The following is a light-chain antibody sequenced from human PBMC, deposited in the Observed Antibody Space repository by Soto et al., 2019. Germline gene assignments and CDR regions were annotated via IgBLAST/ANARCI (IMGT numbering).Light chain of an antibody. J-gene: IGKJ1*01. V-gene: IGKV3-15*01. CDR1: QSFSSS. CDR3: QQYNNWPPWT. Sequence: EIVMTQSPATLSVSPGEGATLSCRASQSFSSSLAWYQQKPGQAPRLLIYDASTRATGIPARFSGSGSGTEFTLTISSLQSEDFAVYYCQQYNNWPPWTFGQGTKVDIK. CDR2: DAS.